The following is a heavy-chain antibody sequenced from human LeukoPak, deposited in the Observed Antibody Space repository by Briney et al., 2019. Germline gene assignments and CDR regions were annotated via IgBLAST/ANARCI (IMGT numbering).Heavy chain of an antibody. D-gene: IGHD3-10*01. CDR2: IDEFGRAT. CDR1: GFSLSENW. Sequence: RGSLRLSCAASGFSLSENWMHWLRQAPGQGLVWVSRIDEFGRATFYADSVKGRFTISRDDATNTVYLQMNSLRADDTAIYYCTRDLVLGSGSYGHWGQGTLVTVSA. V-gene: IGHV3-74*01. J-gene: IGHJ1*01. CDR3: TRDLVLGSGSYGH.